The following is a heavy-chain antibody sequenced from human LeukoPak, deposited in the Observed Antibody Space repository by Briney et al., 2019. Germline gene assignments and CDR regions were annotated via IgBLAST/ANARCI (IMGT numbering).Heavy chain of an antibody. V-gene: IGHV1-46*01. D-gene: IGHD3-10*01. Sequence: ASVTISCKASGHTFTDYYTHWVRQAPGQGLDWMGIINPRDGTTNYTQKFQGRVTMTRDTSTNTVYMELSGPKSEDTAVYYWGGYNQHVPFDIWGQGKMVTVSS. J-gene: IGHJ3*02. CDR1: GHTFTDYY. CDR2: INPRDGTT. CDR3: GGYNQHVPFDI.